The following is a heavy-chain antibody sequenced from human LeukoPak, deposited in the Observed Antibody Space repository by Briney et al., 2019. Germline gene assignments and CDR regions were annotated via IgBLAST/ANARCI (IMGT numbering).Heavy chain of an antibody. CDR1: GGSISSSNW. Sequence: PSGTPSLTCAVSGGSISSSNWWSWVRQPPGKGLEWIGGIYHSGSTNYNPSLKSRVTISVDTSKNQFSLKLSSVTAADTAVYYCARAYGRGNLDYWGQGTLVTVSS. CDR3: ARAYGRGNLDY. V-gene: IGHV4-4*02. CDR2: IYHSGST. J-gene: IGHJ4*02. D-gene: IGHD4-17*01.